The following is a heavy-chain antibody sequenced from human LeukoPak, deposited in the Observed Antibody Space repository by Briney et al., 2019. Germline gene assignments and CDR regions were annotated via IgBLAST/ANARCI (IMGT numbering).Heavy chain of an antibody. Sequence: PGGSLRLSCAASGFTFSDYYMSWIRQAPGKGLEWVSYISSSGSTIYYADSVKGRFTISRDNAKNSLYLQMNSLRAEDTAVYYCARDLYDFWSGYYAVDYWGQGTLVTVSS. CDR2: ISSSGSTI. CDR1: GFTFSDYY. CDR3: ARDLYDFWSGYYAVDY. J-gene: IGHJ4*02. V-gene: IGHV3-11*04. D-gene: IGHD3-3*01.